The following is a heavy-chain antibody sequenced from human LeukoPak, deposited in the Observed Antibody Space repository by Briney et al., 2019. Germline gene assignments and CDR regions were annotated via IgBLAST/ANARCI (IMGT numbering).Heavy chain of an antibody. CDR2: IYYSGST. CDR3: ARVPTQYCGELFYGMDV. J-gene: IGHJ6*02. D-gene: IGHD3-10*01. CDR1: GGSISSYY. Sequence: PSETLSLTCTVSGGSISSYYWSWIRQPPGKGLEWIGYIYYSGSTNYNPSLKSRVTISVDTSKNQFSLKLSSVTAADTAVYYCARVPTQYCGELFYGMDVWGQGTTVTVSS. V-gene: IGHV4-59*01.